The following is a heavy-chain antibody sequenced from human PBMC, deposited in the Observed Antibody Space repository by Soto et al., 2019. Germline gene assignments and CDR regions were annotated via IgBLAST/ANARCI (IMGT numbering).Heavy chain of an antibody. CDR2: ISYDGSNK. J-gene: IGHJ6*02. CDR3: AREQSILEWLFPSYYYYYGMDV. CDR1: VFTFSSYA. D-gene: IGHD3-3*01. V-gene: IGHV3-30-3*01. Sequence: QPWGALRLSCAASVFTFSSYAMHWVRQAPGKGLEWVAVISYDGSNKYYADSVKGRFTISRDNSKNTLYLQMNSLRAEDTAVYYCAREQSILEWLFPSYYYYYGMDVWGQGTTVTVSS.